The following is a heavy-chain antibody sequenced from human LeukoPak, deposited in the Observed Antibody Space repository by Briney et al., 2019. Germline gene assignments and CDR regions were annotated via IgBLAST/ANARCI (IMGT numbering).Heavy chain of an antibody. CDR3: VRDALGESGAGGY. CDR2: VSPSGAST. V-gene: IGHV3-21*01. Sequence: SGGSLRLSCAASGITVRSNYMSWVRQAPGKGLDWFSSVSPSGASTYYAASVKGRCTISRDNGKNSLYLEMNSLRAEDTAVYYCVRDALGESGAGGYWGQGTLVTVSS. D-gene: IGHD3-3*01. CDR1: GITVRSNY. J-gene: IGHJ4*02.